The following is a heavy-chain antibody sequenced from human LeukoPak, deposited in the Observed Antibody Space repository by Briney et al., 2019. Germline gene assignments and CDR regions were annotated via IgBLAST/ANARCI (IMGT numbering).Heavy chain of an antibody. CDR3: ARGSRDDAFDI. D-gene: IGHD6-13*01. Sequence: GGSLRLSCAASGFTFSSYSMNWVRQAPGKGLEWVSYISSSSSTIYYADSVKGRFTISRDNAKNSLYLQMNSLRAEDTAVYYCARGSRDDAFDIWGQGTMVTVSS. J-gene: IGHJ3*02. CDR2: ISSSSSTI. CDR1: GFTFSSYS. V-gene: IGHV3-48*01.